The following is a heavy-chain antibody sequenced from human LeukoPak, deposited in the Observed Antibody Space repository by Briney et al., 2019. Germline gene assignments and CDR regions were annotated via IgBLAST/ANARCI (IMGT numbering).Heavy chain of an antibody. CDR3: ARHVYGTVNP. Sequence: SEILSLTCTVSGGSISSYYWSWIRQPPGKGLEWIGYIYTSGSTNYNPSLKSRVTISVDTSKNQFSLKLSSVTAADTAVYYCARHVYGTVNPWGQGTLVTVSS. CDR1: GGSISSYY. D-gene: IGHD3-10*01. V-gene: IGHV4-4*09. J-gene: IGHJ5*02. CDR2: IYTSGST.